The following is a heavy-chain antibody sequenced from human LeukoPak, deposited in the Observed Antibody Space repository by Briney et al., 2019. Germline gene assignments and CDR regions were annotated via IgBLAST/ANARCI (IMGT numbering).Heavy chain of an antibody. CDR3: TRGRRFCGGDCHSWFDS. CDR2: ISGSGGST. CDR1: GFTFSNYW. V-gene: IGHV3-23*01. Sequence: GGSLRLSCTASGFTFSNYWMTWVRQAPGKGLEWVSAISGSGGSTYYADSVKGRFTISRDSAMDSVSLQMDSLRAEDTAVYYCTRGRRFCGGDCHSWFDSWGQGTLVTVSS. J-gene: IGHJ5*01. D-gene: IGHD2-21*02.